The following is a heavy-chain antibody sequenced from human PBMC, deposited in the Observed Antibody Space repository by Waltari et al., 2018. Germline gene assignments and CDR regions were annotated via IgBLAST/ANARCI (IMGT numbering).Heavy chain of an antibody. CDR1: GYTFTSYG. V-gene: IGHV1-18*01. CDR3: ARGFIAAAGNDY. Sequence: QVQLVQSGAEVKTPGSSVKVSCQASGYTFTSYGISWVRQAPGQGLGWMGWVSAYNGNTNYAQKLQGRGTRTTDTSTSTAYMELRSLRSDDTAVYYCARGFIAAAGNDYWGQGTLVTVSS. J-gene: IGHJ4*02. CDR2: VSAYNGNT. D-gene: IGHD6-13*01.